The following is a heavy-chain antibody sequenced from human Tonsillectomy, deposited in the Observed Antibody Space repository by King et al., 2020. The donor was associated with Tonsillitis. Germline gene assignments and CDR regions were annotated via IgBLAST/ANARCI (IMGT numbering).Heavy chain of an antibody. D-gene: IGHD3-3*01. J-gene: IGHJ4*02. CDR1: GFTFSDYA. CDR2: ISGSGGTT. CDR3: AKVRAPFTIFGVGIDY. Sequence: VQLVESGGGLVQPGGSLRLSCAASGFTFSDYAMSWVRQAPGKGLEWVSGISGSGGTTYYAASVKGRFTISRDNSKNTLYLQMNSLRAEDTALHYCAKVRAPFTIFGVGIDYWGQGTLVTVSS. V-gene: IGHV3-23*04.